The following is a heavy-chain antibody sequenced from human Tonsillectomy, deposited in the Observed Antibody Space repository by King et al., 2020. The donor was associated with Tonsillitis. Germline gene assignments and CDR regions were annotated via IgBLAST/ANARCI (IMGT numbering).Heavy chain of an antibody. CDR2: ISVSGGST. D-gene: IGHD3-22*01. CDR3: ARHYDSSSDAFDI. V-gene: IGHV3-23*04. CDR1: GFTFSSYA. Sequence: VQLVESGGGLVQPGGSLRLSCAASGFTFSSYAMSWVRQAPGKGLEWVSAISVSGGSTYYADSVKGRFTISRDNSKNTLYLQMNSLRAEDTAVYYCARHYDSSSDAFDIWGQGTMVTVSS. J-gene: IGHJ3*02.